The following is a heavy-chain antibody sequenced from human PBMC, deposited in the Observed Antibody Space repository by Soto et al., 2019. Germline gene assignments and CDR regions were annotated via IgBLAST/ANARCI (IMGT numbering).Heavy chain of an antibody. V-gene: IGHV3-30*03. CDR2: ISHEGVMK. CDR3: GRCTSTSCHLGSDY. J-gene: IGHJ4*02. CDR1: GFTFESYG. Sequence: GGSLRLSCTASGFTFESYGMHWVRQTPGKGLEWLAYISHEGVMKFYAGSVKGRFTISRDNSKNTLYLQMNSLRAADTAVYYCGRCTSTSCHLGSDYWGQGTLVAVSS. D-gene: IGHD2-2*01.